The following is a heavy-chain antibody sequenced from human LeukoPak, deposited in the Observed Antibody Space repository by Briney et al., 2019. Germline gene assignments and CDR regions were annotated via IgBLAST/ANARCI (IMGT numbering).Heavy chain of an antibody. Sequence: PGGSLRLSCAASGFTFSSYGMHWVRQAPGKGLEWVSYISSTTTTINYADSVKGRFTISRDNAKNSLYLQMNSLRVEDTAVYYCARGGAARPDYWGQGTLVTVSS. V-gene: IGHV3-48*01. D-gene: IGHD6-6*01. CDR3: ARGGAARPDY. CDR2: ISSTTTTI. CDR1: GFTFSSYG. J-gene: IGHJ4*02.